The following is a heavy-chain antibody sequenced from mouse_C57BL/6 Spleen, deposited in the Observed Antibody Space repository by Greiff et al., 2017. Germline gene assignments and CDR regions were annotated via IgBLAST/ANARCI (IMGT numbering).Heavy chain of an antibody. D-gene: IGHD2-3*01. J-gene: IGHJ1*03. CDR2: IDPENGDT. CDR1: GFNFKDDY. Sequence: VQLQQSGAELVRPGASVKLSCTASGFNFKDDYMHWVKQRPEQGLEWIGWIDPENGDTEYASKFQGKATITADTSSNTAYLQLSSLTSEDTAVYYCTTRGYSGYFDVWGTGTTVTVSS. V-gene: IGHV14-4*01. CDR3: TTRGYSGYFDV.